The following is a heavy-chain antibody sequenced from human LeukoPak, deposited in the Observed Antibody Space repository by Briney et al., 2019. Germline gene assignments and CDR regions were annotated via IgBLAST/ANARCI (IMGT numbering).Heavy chain of an antibody. CDR2: IYSGGST. J-gene: IGHJ4*02. CDR1: GFTVSSNY. D-gene: IGHD5-18*01. CDR3: ARGTRYSYGYVGGYFDY. V-gene: IGHV3-53*05. Sequence: GGSLRLSCAASGFTVSSNYMSWVRQAPGKGLEWVSVIYSGGSTYYADSVKGRFTISRDNSKNTLYLQMNSLRAEDTAVYYCARGTRYSYGYVGGYFDYWGQGTLVTVSS.